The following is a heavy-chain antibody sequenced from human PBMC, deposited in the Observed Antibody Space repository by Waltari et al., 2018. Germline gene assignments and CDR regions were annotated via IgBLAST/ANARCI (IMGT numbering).Heavy chain of an antibody. CDR3: ARGGPSYCSGGSCYPDY. CDR2: INPNSGGT. V-gene: IGHV1-2*06. Sequence: VQLVQSGAEVKKPGASVNVSCKASGYTFTGYYMHWVRQAPGQGLEWMGRINPNSGGTNYAQKFQGRVIMTRDTSISTAYMELSRLRSDDTAVYYCARGGPSYCSGGSCYPDYWGQGTLVTVSS. CDR1: GYTFTGYY. J-gene: IGHJ4*02. D-gene: IGHD2-15*01.